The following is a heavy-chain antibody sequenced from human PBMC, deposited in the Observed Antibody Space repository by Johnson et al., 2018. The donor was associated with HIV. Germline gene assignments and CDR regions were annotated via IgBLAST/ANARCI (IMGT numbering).Heavy chain of an antibody. D-gene: IGHD3-9*01. Sequence: VQLVESGGVVVQPGGSLRLSCAASGFSFDDFGMSWVRQAPGKGPEWVSGISGSGGSTYYADSVKGRFTISRDNSKSTLFLQMNSLRAEDTAAYYCAKADDILTGYYKGFDAFDVWGQGTMVSVS. J-gene: IGHJ3*01. V-gene: IGHV3-23*04. CDR3: AKADDILTGYYKGFDAFDV. CDR1: GFSFDDFG. CDR2: ISGSGGST.